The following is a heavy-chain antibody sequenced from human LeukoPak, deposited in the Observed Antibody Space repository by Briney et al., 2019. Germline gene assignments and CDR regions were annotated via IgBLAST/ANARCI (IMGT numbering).Heavy chain of an antibody. CDR2: ISAYNGNT. CDR1: GYTFTSYG. J-gene: IGHJ4*02. D-gene: IGHD2-15*01. CDR3: ASSPKLYCSGGSCYSRGIDY. Sequence: ASVKVSCKASGYTFTSYGISWVRQAPGQGLEWMGWISAYNGNTNYAQKLQGRVTMTTDTSTSTAYMELRSLRSDDTAVYYCASSPKLYCSGGSCYSRGIDYWGQGTLVTVSS. V-gene: IGHV1-18*01.